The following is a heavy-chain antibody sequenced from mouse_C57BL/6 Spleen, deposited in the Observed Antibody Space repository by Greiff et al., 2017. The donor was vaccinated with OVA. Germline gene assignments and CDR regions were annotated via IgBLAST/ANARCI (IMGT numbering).Heavy chain of an antibody. CDR3: AREGYYGNDVAY. V-gene: IGHV5-6*02. CDR1: GFTFSSYG. D-gene: IGHD2-2*01. J-gene: IGHJ3*01. CDR2: ISSGGSYT. Sequence: DVKLQESGGDLVKPGGSLKLSCAASGFTFSSYGMSWVRQTPDKRLEWVATISSGGSYTYYPDSVKGRFTIARDNAKNTLYLQRSSLKSEDTAMYYCAREGYYGNDVAYWGQGTLVTVSA.